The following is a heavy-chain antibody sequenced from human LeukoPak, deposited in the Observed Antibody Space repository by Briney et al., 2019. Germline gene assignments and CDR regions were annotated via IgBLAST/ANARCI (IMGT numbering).Heavy chain of an antibody. CDR1: GYTFTNYY. CDR2: INSNRGGT. V-gene: IGHV1-2*02. Sequence: ASVKVSCKASGYTFTNYYIHWVRQAPGQGLEWMGWINSNRGGTNYAQKFQGRVTMTRDTSISTAYMELSRLRSDDTAVYYCATLWGLFDYWGQGTLVTVSS. D-gene: IGHD1-26*01. J-gene: IGHJ4*02. CDR3: ATLWGLFDY.